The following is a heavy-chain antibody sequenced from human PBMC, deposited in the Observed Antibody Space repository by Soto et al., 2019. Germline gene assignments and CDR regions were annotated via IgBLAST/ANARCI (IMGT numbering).Heavy chain of an antibody. CDR2: IYYSGST. J-gene: IGHJ4*02. CDR3: ARGVAGTFAY. V-gene: IGHV4-59*01. D-gene: IGHD6-19*01. Sequence: SWIRQQPGKGLEWIGYIYYSGSTNYNPSLKSRVTISVDTSKNQFSLKLSSVTAADTAVYYCARGVAGTFAYWGQGTLV.